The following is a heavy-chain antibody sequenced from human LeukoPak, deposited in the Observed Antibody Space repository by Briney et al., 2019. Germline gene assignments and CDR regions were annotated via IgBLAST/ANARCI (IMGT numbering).Heavy chain of an antibody. CDR3: TTEIWRGAEF. Sequence: PGGSLRLSCAASGFTFSNYWMGWVRQAPGKGLEWVANINQDGSGKHYADSVRGRFTISRDNARNSLYLQMNSLRGDDTAVHYCTTEIWRGAEFWGQGTLVTVSS. D-gene: IGHD3-3*01. CDR2: INQDGSGK. CDR1: GFTFSNYW. V-gene: IGHV3-7*01. J-gene: IGHJ4*02.